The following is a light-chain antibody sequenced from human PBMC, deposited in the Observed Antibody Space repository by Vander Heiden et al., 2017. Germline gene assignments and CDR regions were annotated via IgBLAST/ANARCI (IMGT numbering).Light chain of an antibody. CDR1: QSMSTY. Sequence: DIQMTQSPSSLSASVGDRVTITCRASQSMSTYLNWYQQKPGKAPKLLIYAASILQGGVPSRFSGSGSGTDFTLTISAVLPEDFATYYCQQSYSILSPFGQGTKLEIK. CDR3: QQSYSILSP. V-gene: IGKV1-39*01. J-gene: IGKJ2*01. CDR2: AAS.